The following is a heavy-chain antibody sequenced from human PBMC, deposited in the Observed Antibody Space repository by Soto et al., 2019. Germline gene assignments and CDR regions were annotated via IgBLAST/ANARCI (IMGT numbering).Heavy chain of an antibody. CDR3: AYFHDCSNAYYYYYGMDV. V-gene: IGHV4-4*02. CDR1: GGSISSSNW. Sequence: SETLSLTCAVSGGSISSSNWWSWVRQPPGKGLEWIGEIYHSGSTNYNPSLKSRVTISVDKSKNQFSLKLSSVTAADTAVYYCAYFHDCSNAYYYYYGMDVWGQGTTVTVSS. D-gene: IGHD4-4*01. J-gene: IGHJ6*02. CDR2: IYHSGST.